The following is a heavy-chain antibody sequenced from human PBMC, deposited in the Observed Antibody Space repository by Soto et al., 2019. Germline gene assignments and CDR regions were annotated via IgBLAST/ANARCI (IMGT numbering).Heavy chain of an antibody. CDR1: GFTFSYYD. Sequence: EVQLVESGGGLVQPGGSLRLSCAASGFTFSYYDFHWVRQVTGKGLEWVSAIGTADDTYYADSVKGRFTISREDAKNSLYLLMNNLRAEDTAGYYCAREHQLAFWDALDIWGQGTVVTVSS. D-gene: IGHD3-3*01. CDR3: AREHQLAFWDALDI. V-gene: IGHV3-13*01. J-gene: IGHJ3*02. CDR2: IGTADDT.